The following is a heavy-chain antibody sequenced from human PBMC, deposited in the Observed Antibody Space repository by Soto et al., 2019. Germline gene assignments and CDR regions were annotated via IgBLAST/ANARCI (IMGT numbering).Heavy chain of an antibody. V-gene: IGHV5-51*01. CDR2: IYPGDSDT. CDR1: GYSFTSYW. CDR3: ARQIRYCSSTSCYGGGYYYYYYGMDV. Sequence: GYSLRISCTGSGYSFTSYWSGWVRQMPGKGLEWMGIIYPGDSDTRYSPSFQGQVTISADKSISTAYLQWSSLKASDTAMYYCARQIRYCSSTSCYGGGYYYYYYGMDVWGQGTTVTVSS. J-gene: IGHJ6*02. D-gene: IGHD2-2*01.